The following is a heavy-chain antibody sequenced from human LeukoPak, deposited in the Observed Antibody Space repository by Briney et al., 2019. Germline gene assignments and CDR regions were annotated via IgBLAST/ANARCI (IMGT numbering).Heavy chain of an antibody. J-gene: IGHJ5*02. CDR2: INHSGST. CDR3: ASRRDGPKLGP. V-gene: IGHV4-34*01. Sequence: RTSETLSLTCAVYGGSFSGYYWSWIRQPPGKGLEWIGEINHSGSTNYNPSHKSRVTISVDTSKNQFSLKLSSVTAADTAVYYCASRRDGPKLGPWGQGTLVTVSS. D-gene: IGHD3-16*01. CDR1: GGSFSGYY.